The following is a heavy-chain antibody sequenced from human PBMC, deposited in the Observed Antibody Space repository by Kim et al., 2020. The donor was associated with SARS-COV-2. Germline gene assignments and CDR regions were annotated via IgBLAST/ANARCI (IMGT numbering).Heavy chain of an antibody. Sequence: SVKVSCKASGGTFSSYAISWVRQAPGQGLEWMGGIIPIFGTANYAQKFQGRVTITADESTSTAYMELSSLRSEDTAVYYCTSSEGGAMRKAQDYYFDYWGQGTLVTVSS. CDR2: IIPIFGTA. CDR3: TSSEGGAMRKAQDYYFDY. D-gene: IGHD3-16*01. J-gene: IGHJ4*02. CDR1: GGTFSSYA. V-gene: IGHV1-69*13.